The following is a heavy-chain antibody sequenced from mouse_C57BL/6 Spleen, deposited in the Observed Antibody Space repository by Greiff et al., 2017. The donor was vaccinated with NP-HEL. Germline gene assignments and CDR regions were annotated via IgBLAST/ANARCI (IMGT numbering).Heavy chain of an antibody. Sequence: QVQLQQPGAELVMPGASVKLSCKASGYTFTSYWMHWVKQRPGQGLEWIGEIDPSDSYTNYTQKFKGKSTLTVDKSSSTAYMQLSSLTSEDSAVYYCARDSSGYEGFAYGGQGTLVTVSA. CDR2: IDPSDSYT. CDR3: ARDSSGYEGFAY. V-gene: IGHV1-69*01. J-gene: IGHJ3*01. CDR1: GYTFTSYW. D-gene: IGHD3-2*02.